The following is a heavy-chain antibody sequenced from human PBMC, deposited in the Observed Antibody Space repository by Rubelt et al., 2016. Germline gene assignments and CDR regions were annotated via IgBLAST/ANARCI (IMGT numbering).Heavy chain of an antibody. CDR2: IFHSGSN. CDR1: GASILSGGFY. V-gene: IGHV4-31*03. CDR3: AREHSRGVMDS. Sequence: QVQFQESGPGLVKPSQTLSPSCTVSGASILSGGFYWTWVRQHPGEGLEWIGHIFHSGSNYYSPSLTGRVTISADASKNQVYLELISETAADTAVYCCAREHSRGVMDSWGQGSLVTVSA. J-gene: IGHJ4*02. D-gene: IGHD3-16*01.